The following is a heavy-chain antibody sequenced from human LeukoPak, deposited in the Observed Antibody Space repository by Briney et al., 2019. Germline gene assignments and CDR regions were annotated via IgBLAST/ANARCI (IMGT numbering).Heavy chain of an antibody. J-gene: IGHJ4*02. Sequence: GGSLRLSCAASGFTVSSNYMSWVRQAPGKGLEWVSVIYSGGSTYYADSVKGRFTISRDNSKNTLYLQMNSLRAEDTAVYYCARDLGTWYGGNPGSFDYWGQGTLVTVSS. CDR3: ARDLGTWYGGNPGSFDY. CDR2: IYSGGST. V-gene: IGHV3-66*01. CDR1: GFTVSSNY. D-gene: IGHD2-15*01.